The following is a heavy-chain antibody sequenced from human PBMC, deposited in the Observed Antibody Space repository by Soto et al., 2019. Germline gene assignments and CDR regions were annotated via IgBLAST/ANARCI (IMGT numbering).Heavy chain of an antibody. CDR1: GFTLSSYG. J-gene: IGHJ4*02. V-gene: IGHV3-30*18. CDR3: AKAKIGYCSSTSCSGFDY. Sequence: GGSLRLSCAASGFTLSSYGMHWVRQAPGKGLEWVAVISYDGSNKYYADSVKGRFTISRDNSKNTLYLQMNSLRAEDTAVYYCAKAKIGYCSSTSCSGFDYWGQGTLVTVSS. CDR2: ISYDGSNK. D-gene: IGHD2-2*01.